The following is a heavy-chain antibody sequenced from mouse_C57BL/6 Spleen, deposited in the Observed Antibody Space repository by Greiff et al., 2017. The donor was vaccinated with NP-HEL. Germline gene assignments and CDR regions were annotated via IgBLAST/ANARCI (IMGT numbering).Heavy chain of an antibody. Sequence: QVQLQQSGPELVKPGASVKISCKASGYAFSSSWMNWVKQRPGRGLEWIGRIYPGDGDTNYNGKFKGKATLTADKSSSTAYMQLSSLTSEDSAVYCCGRRGGCDYAWFAYRGKGTLVTVAA. CDR2: IYPGDGDT. CDR3: GRRGGCDYAWFAY. V-gene: IGHV1-82*01. D-gene: IGHD2-4*01. J-gene: IGHJ3*01. CDR1: GYAFSSSW.